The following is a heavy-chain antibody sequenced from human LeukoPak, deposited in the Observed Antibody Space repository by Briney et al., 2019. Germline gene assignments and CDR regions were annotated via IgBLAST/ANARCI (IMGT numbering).Heavy chain of an antibody. D-gene: IGHD3-16*01. Sequence: PSETLSLTCTVSGGSISNYCWTWIRQPPGKGLEWIGCIYFSGTTNYNPSLKSRVTISLDTSNNEFSLKLTSLTAADTAVYCCARISPSNGKYWGTFYYYMDVWGKGTTVTVSS. J-gene: IGHJ6*03. CDR1: GGSISNYC. V-gene: IGHV4-59*01. CDR3: ARISPSNGKYWGTFYYYMDV. CDR2: IYFSGTT.